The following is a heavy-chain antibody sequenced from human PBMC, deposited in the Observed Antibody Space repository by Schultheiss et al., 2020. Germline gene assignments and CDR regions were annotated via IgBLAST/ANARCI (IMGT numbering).Heavy chain of an antibody. D-gene: IGHD2-15*01. CDR1: GFTFSDYY. Sequence: GESLKISCAASGFTFSDYYMSWIRQAPGKGLEWVSYISSSGSTIYYADSVKGRFTISRDNSKNTLYLQMNSLRAEDTAVYYCAREWVVVVVAATRGMDVWGQGTTVTVSS. V-gene: IGHV3-11*04. CDR3: AREWVVVVVAATRGMDV. CDR2: ISSSGSTI. J-gene: IGHJ6*02.